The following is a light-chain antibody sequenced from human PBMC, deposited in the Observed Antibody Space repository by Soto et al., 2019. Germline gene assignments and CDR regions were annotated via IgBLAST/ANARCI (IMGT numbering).Light chain of an antibody. Sequence: EIVLTQSPGTLSLSPGERATLSCRASQSVSSSYLAWYQQKPGQAPRLLIYGASSRATGIPDRFSGSGSGTDFTLTIRRLEPEDFAVYYCQQYGSSPVFGQGTRREIK. CDR3: QQYGSSPV. V-gene: IGKV3-20*01. CDR2: GAS. J-gene: IGKJ5*01. CDR1: QSVSSSY.